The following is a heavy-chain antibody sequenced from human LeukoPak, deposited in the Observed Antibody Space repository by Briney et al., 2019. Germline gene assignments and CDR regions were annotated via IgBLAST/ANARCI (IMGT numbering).Heavy chain of an antibody. CDR3: ARDGGAINPYYFDY. V-gene: IGHV1-18*01. D-gene: IGHD3-16*02. CDR2: ISAYNGNT. J-gene: IGHJ4*02. CDR1: GYIFTTYG. Sequence: ASVKVSCKASGYIFTTYGISRVRQAPGQGPDWVGWISAYNGNTKYAQKLQGRVTMTTDTSTNTAYMELRSLRSDDTAVYYCARDGGAINPYYFDYWGQGTLVTVSS.